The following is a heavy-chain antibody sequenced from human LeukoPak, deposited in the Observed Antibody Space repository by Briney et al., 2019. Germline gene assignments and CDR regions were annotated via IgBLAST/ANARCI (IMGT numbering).Heavy chain of an antibody. D-gene: IGHD3-16*01. CDR2: INSDGTTT. J-gene: IGHJ6*04. CDR1: GFTFSGYW. Sequence: PGGSLRLSCAASGFTFSGYWMHWVRQAPGKGLMWVSRINSDGTTTSYADSVKGRFTISRDNAKNTLYLQMNSLRAEDTAVYYCARSTYYDYVWGSPDVWGKGTTVTVSS. CDR3: ARSTYYDYVWGSPDV. V-gene: IGHV3-74*01.